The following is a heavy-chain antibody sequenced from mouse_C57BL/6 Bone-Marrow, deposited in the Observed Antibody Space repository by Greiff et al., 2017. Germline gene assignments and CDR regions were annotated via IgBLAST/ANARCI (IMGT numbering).Heavy chain of an antibody. J-gene: IGHJ2*01. CDR3: ARGLYYSNSHFDY. CDR2: ISYDGSN. Sequence: VQLKESGPGLVKPSQSLSLTCSVTGHSITSGYYWNWIRQFPGNKLEWMGYISYDGSNNYNPSLKNRISITRDTSKNQFFLKLNSVTTEDTATYYCARGLYYSNSHFDYWGQGTTLTVSS. V-gene: IGHV3-6*01. D-gene: IGHD2-5*01. CDR1: GHSITSGYY.